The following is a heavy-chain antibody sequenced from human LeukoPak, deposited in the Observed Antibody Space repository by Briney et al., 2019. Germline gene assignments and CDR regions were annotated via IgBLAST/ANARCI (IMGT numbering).Heavy chain of an antibody. CDR2: IYPGDSDT. D-gene: IGHD3-22*01. CDR1: GYSFTSYW. Sequence: GESLKISCKGSGYSFTSYWIGWVRQMPGKGLEWMGIIYPGDSDTRYSPSFQGHVTISADKSISTAYLQWSSLKASDTAMYYCASRPRDSSHAFDIWGQGTMVTVSS. J-gene: IGHJ3*02. V-gene: IGHV5-51*01. CDR3: ASRPRDSSHAFDI.